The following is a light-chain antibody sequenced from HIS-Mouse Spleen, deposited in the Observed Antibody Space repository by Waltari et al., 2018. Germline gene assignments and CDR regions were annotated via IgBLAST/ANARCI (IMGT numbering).Light chain of an antibody. V-gene: IGLV1-47*01. CDR3: AAWDDSLSGSV. J-gene: IGLJ3*02. CDR2: RNN. CDR1: SSNIGSNY. Sequence: QSVLTQPPSASGTPGQRVTISCSGSSSNIGSNYVYWYQPLPGTAPKLLIYRNNQRPAGVPDRFSGSKSGTSASLASSGLRSEDEADYYCAAWDDSLSGSVFGGGTKLTVL.